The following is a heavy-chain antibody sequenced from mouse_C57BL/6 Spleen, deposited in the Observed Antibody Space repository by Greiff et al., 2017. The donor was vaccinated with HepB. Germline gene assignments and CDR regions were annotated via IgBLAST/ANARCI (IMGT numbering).Heavy chain of an antibody. V-gene: IGHV1-59*01. J-gene: IGHJ2*01. CDR3: ARRGASYYFDY. CDR2: IDPSDSYT. D-gene: IGHD3-1*01. Sequence: QVQLQQPGAELVRPGTSVKLSCKASGYTFTSYWMHWVKQRPGQGLEWIGVIDPSDSYTNYTQKFKGKATLTVDTSSSTAYMQLSSLTSEDSAVYYCARRGASYYFDYWGQGTTLTVSS. CDR1: GYTFTSYW.